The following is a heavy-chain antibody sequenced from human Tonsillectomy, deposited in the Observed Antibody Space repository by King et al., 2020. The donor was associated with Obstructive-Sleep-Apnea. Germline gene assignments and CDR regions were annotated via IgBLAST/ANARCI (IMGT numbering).Heavy chain of an antibody. V-gene: IGHV4-30-4*01. Sequence: QLQESGPGLVKPSQTLSLTCTVSGGSISSGDYYWSWIRQPPGKGLAWIGYIYYSGSTYYNPSLKSRVTISVDTSKNQFSLKLSSVTAADTAVYYCARDYYDSSGYYPIYYFDYWGQGTLVTVSS. CDR1: GGSISSGDYY. D-gene: IGHD3-22*01. J-gene: IGHJ4*02. CDR2: IYYSGST. CDR3: ARDYYDSSGYYPIYYFDY.